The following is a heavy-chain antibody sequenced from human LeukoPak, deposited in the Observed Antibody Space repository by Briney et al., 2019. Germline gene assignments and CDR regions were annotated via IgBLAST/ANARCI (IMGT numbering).Heavy chain of an antibody. CDR3: ATAGGVGAIRAYFQY. CDR2: IYPGDSDT. CDR1: GYSFTNNW. D-gene: IGHD1-26*01. V-gene: IGHV5-51*01. Sequence: GESLKISCKASGYSFTNNWIGWVRQMPGKGLEWMGIIYPGDSDTRYNPSFQGHVTISADRSITTAYLQWSSLETSDTAMYYCATAGGVGAIRAYFQYWGQGTQVTVSS. J-gene: IGHJ1*01.